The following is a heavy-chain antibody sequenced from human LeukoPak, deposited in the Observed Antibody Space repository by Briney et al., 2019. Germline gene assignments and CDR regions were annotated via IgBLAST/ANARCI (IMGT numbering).Heavy chain of an antibody. J-gene: IGHJ4*02. Sequence: SETLSLTCTVSGGSISSSSYYWGWIRQPPGKGLEWIGSIYYSGSTYYNPSLKSRVTISVDTSKNQFSLKLSSVTAADTAVYYCARGYSSSWRWGYYFDYWGQGTLVTVSS. CDR2: IYYSGST. D-gene: IGHD6-13*01. CDR3: ARGYSSSWRWGYYFDY. V-gene: IGHV4-39*01. CDR1: GGSISSSSYY.